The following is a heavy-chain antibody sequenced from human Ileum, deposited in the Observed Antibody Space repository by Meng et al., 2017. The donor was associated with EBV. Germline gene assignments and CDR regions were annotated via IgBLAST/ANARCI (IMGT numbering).Heavy chain of an antibody. CDR3: ARNVPGTSAYYD. D-gene: IGHD3-22*01. CDR1: GYSISSTNW. V-gene: IGHV4-28*01. CDR2: IYYSGST. Sequence: QVQRHESGPGLVKPSTTLSLTRAVSGYSISSTNWWGWIRQPPGKGLEWIGYIYYSGSTSYNPSLRSRVTMSVDTSKNQFSLNLNSVTAVDTAVYYCARNVPGTSAYYDWGQGTLVTVSS. J-gene: IGHJ4*02.